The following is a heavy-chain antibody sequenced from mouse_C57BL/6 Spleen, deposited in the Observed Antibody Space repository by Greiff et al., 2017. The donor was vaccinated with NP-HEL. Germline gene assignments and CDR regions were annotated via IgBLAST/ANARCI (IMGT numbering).Heavy chain of an antibody. CDR2: INYDGSST. J-gene: IGHJ4*01. CDR3: ARFSLPYYAMDY. Sequence: DVKLVESEGGLVQPGSSMKLSCTASGFTFSDYYMAWVRQVPEKGLEWVANINYDGSSTYYLDSLKSRFIISRDNAKNILYLQMSSLKSEDTATYYCARFSLPYYAMDYWGQGTSVTVSS. V-gene: IGHV5-16*01. CDR1: GFTFSDYY.